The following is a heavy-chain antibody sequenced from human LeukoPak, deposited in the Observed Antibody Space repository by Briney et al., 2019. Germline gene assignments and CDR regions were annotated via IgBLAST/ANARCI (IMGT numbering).Heavy chain of an antibody. D-gene: IGHD3-3*01. Sequence: SETLSLTCGVSGGSISGNNWWSWVRQPPGKGLEWIGEVHLDGRTNYNPSLKTRLTISVDLSETHISLKLTSVTDADTAVYYCAREGCFFRPLDYSGQGTLVTVSS. CDR1: GGSISGNNW. V-gene: IGHV4-4*02. CDR2: VHLDGRT. CDR3: AREGCFFRPLDY. J-gene: IGHJ4*02.